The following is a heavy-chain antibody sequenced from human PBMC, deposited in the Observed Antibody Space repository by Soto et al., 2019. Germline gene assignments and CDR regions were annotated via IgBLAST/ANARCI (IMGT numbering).Heavy chain of an antibody. J-gene: IGHJ6*02. CDR3: ASPRAMRGDYYYGMDV. CDR2: IIPILGIA. V-gene: IGHV1-69*02. Sequence: QVQLVQSGAEVKKPGSSVKVSCKASGGTFSSYTISWVRQAPGQGLEWMGRIIPILGIANYAQKFQGRVTITXXNXTXXADMELSSLRSEDTAVYYCASPRAMRGDYYYGMDVWGQGTTVTVSS. CDR1: GGTFSSYT. D-gene: IGHD2-2*01.